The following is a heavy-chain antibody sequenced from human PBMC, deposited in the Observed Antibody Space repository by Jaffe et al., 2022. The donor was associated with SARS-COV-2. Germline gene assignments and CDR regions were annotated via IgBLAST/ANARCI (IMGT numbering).Heavy chain of an antibody. CDR2: IISGGGANT. CDR1: GFTFSSYA. V-gene: IGHV3-23*01. Sequence: EVQLLESGGGLVQPGGSLRLSCTASGFTFSSYAMTWVRQAPGKGLEWVAGIISGGGANTYYVDSVTGRFAISRDNSKNTLYLQMNSLRAEDTAIYYCARDMKVFDLWGRGTLVTVSS. J-gene: IGHJ2*01. CDR3: ARDMKVFDL.